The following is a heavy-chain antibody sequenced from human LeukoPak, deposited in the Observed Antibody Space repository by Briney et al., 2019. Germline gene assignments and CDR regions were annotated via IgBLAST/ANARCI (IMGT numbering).Heavy chain of an antibody. J-gene: IGHJ4*02. Sequence: ASVTVSCTASGYTFTGYYMHWVRQAPGQGLEWMGWINPNSGGTNYAQKFQGRVTMTRDTSISTAYMELSRLRSDDTAVYYCARVRGFGESSPADYWGQGTLVTVSS. D-gene: IGHD3-10*01. CDR3: ARVRGFGESSPADY. CDR1: GYTFTGYY. V-gene: IGHV1-2*02. CDR2: INPNSGGT.